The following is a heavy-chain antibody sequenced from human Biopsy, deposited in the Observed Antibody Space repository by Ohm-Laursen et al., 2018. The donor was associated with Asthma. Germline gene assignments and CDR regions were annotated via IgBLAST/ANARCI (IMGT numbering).Heavy chain of an antibody. CDR3: ARTYYDFLTGQVNDVFAI. Sequence: EASVKVSCKASGYSFTDYHLHWVRQAPGQGLEWMGRITPESGGTTYAQKFQGRVTMTRDRSISTAYMDLSSLRSEDTAVYYCARTYYDFLTGQVNDVFAIWGQGTMVTVSS. V-gene: IGHV1-2*06. CDR2: ITPESGGT. D-gene: IGHD3-9*01. J-gene: IGHJ3*02. CDR1: GYSFTDYH.